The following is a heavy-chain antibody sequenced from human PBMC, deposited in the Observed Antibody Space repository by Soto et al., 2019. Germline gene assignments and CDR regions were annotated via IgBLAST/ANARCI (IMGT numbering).Heavy chain of an antibody. J-gene: IGHJ4*02. CDR2: ISHWGIT. CDR1: GYTFANYG. D-gene: IGHD3-10*01. CDR3: ARDLDGSGSYYTDY. Sequence: QVQLVQSGAEVKKPGASVKVSCKASGYTFANYGISWVRQAPGQGLEWMGWISHWGITNYAQKLQGRVTLTTDTSANTAYMELRSLRSDDTAIYFCARDLDGSGSYYTDYWGQGTLVTVSS. V-gene: IGHV1-18*01.